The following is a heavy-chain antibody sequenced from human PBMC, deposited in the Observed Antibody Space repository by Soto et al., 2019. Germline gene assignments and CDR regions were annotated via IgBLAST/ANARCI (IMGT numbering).Heavy chain of an antibody. Sequence: GGSLRLSCAASGFTFSSYAMHWVRQAPGKGLEWVAVISYDGSNKYYADSVKGRFTISRDNSKNTLYLQMNSLRAEDTAVYYCAREKPDYDSIGGYYYYGMDVWGQGTTVTVSS. CDR3: AREKPDYDSIGGYYYYGMDV. CDR1: GFTFSSYA. D-gene: IGHD3-22*01. J-gene: IGHJ6*02. V-gene: IGHV3-30-3*01. CDR2: ISYDGSNK.